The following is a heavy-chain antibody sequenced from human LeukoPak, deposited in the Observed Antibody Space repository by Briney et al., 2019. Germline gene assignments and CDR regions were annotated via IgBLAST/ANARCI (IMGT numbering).Heavy chain of an antibody. CDR1: GGSFSGYY. Sequence: SETLSLTCAVYGGSFSGYYWSWIRQPPGKGLEWIGEINHSGSTNYNPSLKSRVTISVDTSKNQFSLKLSSVTAADTAVYYCARHGPFIVVVVAATLHWFDPWGQGTLVTVSS. V-gene: IGHV4-34*01. D-gene: IGHD2-15*01. CDR3: ARHGPFIVVVVAATLHWFDP. J-gene: IGHJ5*02. CDR2: INHSGST.